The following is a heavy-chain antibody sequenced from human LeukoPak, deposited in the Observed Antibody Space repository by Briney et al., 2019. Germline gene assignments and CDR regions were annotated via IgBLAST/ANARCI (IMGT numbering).Heavy chain of an antibody. V-gene: IGHV1-18*01. J-gene: IGHJ4*02. D-gene: IGHD1-26*01. CDR3: AREFFGGSYGDY. CDR2: ISAYNGNT. Sequence: ASVKVSCKASGYTFTSYGISWVRQAPGQGLEWMGWISAYNGNTNYAQKLQGRVTMTTDTSTSTAHMELRSLRSDDTAVYYCAREFFGGSYGDYWGQGTLVTVSS. CDR1: GYTFTSYG.